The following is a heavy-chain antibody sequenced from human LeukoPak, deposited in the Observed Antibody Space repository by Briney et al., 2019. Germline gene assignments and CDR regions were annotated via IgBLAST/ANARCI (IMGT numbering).Heavy chain of an antibody. CDR1: GGSFSGYY. V-gene: IGHV4-34*01. Sequence: SETLSLTCAVYGGSFSGYYWSWIRLPPGKGLEWIGEINHSGSTNYNPSLKSRVTISVDRSKNQFSLKLSSVTAADTAVYYCARTGWYSSSWYYFDYWGQGTLVTASS. J-gene: IGHJ4*02. CDR2: INHSGST. CDR3: ARTGWYSSSWYYFDY. D-gene: IGHD6-13*01.